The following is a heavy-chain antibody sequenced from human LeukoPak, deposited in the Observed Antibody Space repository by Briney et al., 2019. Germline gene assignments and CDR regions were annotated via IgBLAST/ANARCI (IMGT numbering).Heavy chain of an antibody. CDR2: ISSSSSYI. D-gene: IGHD4-17*01. CDR3: ARDGDYGDYLDY. CDR1: GFTFSSYS. V-gene: IGHV3-21*01. J-gene: IGHJ4*02. Sequence: GGSLRLSCAASGFTFSSYSMNWVRQAPGKWLEWVSSISSSSSYIYYADSVKGRFTISRDNAKNSLYLQMNSLRAEDTAVYYCARDGDYGDYLDYWGQGTLVTVSS.